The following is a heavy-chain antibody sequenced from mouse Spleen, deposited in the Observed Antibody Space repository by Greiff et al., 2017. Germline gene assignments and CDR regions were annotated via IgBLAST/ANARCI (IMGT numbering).Heavy chain of an antibody. CDR2: IWTGGGT. CDR3: ARSNYYGSSLYYFDY. D-gene: IGHD1-1*01. CDR1: GFSLTSYA. V-gene: IGHV2-9-1*01. Sequence: VKVVESGPGLVAPSQSLSITCTVSGFSLTSYAISWVRQPPGKGLEWLGVIWTGGGTNYNSALKSRLSISKDNSKSQVFLKMNSLQTDDTARYYCARSNYYGSSLYYFDYWGQGTTLTVSS. J-gene: IGHJ2*01.